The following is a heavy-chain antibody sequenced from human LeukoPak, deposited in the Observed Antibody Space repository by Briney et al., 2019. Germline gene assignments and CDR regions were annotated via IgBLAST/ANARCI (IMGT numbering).Heavy chain of an antibody. V-gene: IGHV3-23*01. D-gene: IGHD6-6*01. CDR1: GFTFSSYA. J-gene: IGHJ5*01. CDR2: LSASADRT. Sequence: PGGSLRLSCAASGFTFSSYAISWVRQAPGKGLEWVSSLSASADRTYYADSVRGRFTISRDNSQNTPYLQMNSLRAEDSALYYCAKSSGSSPKWFDSWGQGTLVTVSS. CDR3: AKSSGSSPKWFDS.